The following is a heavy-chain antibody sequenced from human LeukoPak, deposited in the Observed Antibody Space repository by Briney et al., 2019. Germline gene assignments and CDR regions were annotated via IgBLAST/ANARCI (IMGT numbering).Heavy chain of an antibody. CDR3: ARGVDYMDV. Sequence: SETLSLTCTVSGGSISSHYWSWIRQPPGKGLEWIGYIYYSGSTNYNPSLKSRVTISVDTSKNQFSLKLSSVTAADTAVYYCARGVDYMDVWGKGTTVTVSS. CDR1: GGSISSHY. V-gene: IGHV4-59*11. CDR2: IYYSGST. D-gene: IGHD2-21*01. J-gene: IGHJ6*03.